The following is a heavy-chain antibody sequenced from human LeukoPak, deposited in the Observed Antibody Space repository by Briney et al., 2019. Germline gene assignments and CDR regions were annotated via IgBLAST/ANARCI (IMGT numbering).Heavy chain of an antibody. CDR2: TYYRSKWYN. D-gene: IGHD6-13*01. V-gene: IGHV6-1*01. Sequence: SQTLSLTCAISADSVSSNSVAWNWIRQSPSRGLEWLGRTYYRSKWYNDYAVSVKSRITINPDTSKNQFSLQLNSVTPEDTAVYYCAGKSADSGFDSWGQGTLVTVSS. CDR3: AGKSADSGFDS. J-gene: IGHJ4*02. CDR1: ADSVSSNSVA.